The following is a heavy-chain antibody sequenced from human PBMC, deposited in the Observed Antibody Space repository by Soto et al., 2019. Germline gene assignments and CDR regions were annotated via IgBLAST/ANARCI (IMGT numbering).Heavy chain of an antibody. CDR1: GFTFSSYG. D-gene: IGHD5-12*01. V-gene: IGHV3-30*18. CDR3: AKCSWDIVATTPLDY. J-gene: IGHJ4*02. Sequence: GGSLRLSCAASGFTFSSYGMHWVRQAPGKGLEWVAVISYDGSNKYYADSVKGRFTISRDNSKNTLYLQMNSLRAEDTAVYYCAKCSWDIVATTPLDYWGQGTLVTVSS. CDR2: ISYDGSNK.